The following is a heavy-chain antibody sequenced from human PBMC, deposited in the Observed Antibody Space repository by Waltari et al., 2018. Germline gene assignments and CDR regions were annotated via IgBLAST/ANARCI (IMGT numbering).Heavy chain of an antibody. CDR3: ARGPSCRGGSCGFYFDY. Sequence: QVQLVQSGAEVKKPGASVKVSCKASGYTFTSYDINWVRQATGQGLEWMGWMNPNSGTTGDAQKFQGRVTMTRNTSISTAYMELSSLRSEDTAVYYCARGPSCRGGSCGFYFDYWGQGTLVTVSS. D-gene: IGHD2-15*01. V-gene: IGHV1-8*02. CDR2: MNPNSGTT. J-gene: IGHJ4*02. CDR1: GYTFTSYD.